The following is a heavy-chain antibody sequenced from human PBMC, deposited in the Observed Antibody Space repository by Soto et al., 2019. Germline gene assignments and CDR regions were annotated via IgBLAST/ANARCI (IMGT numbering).Heavy chain of an antibody. J-gene: IGHJ6*02. CDR2: IIPIFGTA. D-gene: IGHD1-26*01. V-gene: IGHV1-69*13. CDR3: ARHTVGAYYYGMDV. CDR1: GYTFTSYA. Sequence: SVKFSFKASGYTFTSYAIIWLRQAPGQGLEWMGGIIPIFGTANYAQKFQGRVTITADESTSTAYMELSSLRSEDTAVYYCARHTVGAYYYGMDVWGQGTTVTVSS.